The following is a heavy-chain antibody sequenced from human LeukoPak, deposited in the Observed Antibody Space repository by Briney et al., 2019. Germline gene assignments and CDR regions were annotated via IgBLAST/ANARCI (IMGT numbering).Heavy chain of an antibody. D-gene: IGHD1/OR15-1a*01. CDR2: ISYDGSDK. CDR1: GLTFSSHW. Sequence: GGSLRLSCAASGLTFSSHWMHWVRQAPGKGLEWVAIISYDGSDKHYADSVKGRFTISRDNSKSTLYLQVNSLRAEDTAIYYCAREEHWQLKSGPDYWGQGTLVTVSS. V-gene: IGHV3-30-3*01. CDR3: AREEHWQLKSGPDY. J-gene: IGHJ4*02.